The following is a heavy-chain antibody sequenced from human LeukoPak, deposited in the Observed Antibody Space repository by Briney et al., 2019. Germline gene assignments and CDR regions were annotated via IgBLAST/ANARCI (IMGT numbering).Heavy chain of an antibody. V-gene: IGHV3-15*01. J-gene: IGHJ4*02. CDR1: GLSFGKVW. Sequence: AGSRTPSCAASGLSFGKVWIRWVRQAPRRVMEWVGRTKSKTDGGTTDYAAPVKGRFTISRDDSKNTLYLQMNSLETEDTAVYYCATNRGGSYVSAPIGWGQGTLVTVSS. CDR2: TKSKTDGGTT. CDR3: ATNRGGSYVSAPIG. D-gene: IGHD1-26*01.